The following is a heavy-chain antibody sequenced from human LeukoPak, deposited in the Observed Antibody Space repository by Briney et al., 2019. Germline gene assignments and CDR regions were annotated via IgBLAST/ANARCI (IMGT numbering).Heavy chain of an antibody. V-gene: IGHV3-23*01. J-gene: IGHJ4*02. CDR1: GFTFSNNA. CDR2: ISGDST. CDR3: AKPVCTITSCQSYFDY. Sequence: PGGSLRLSCAASGFTFSNNAMSWVRQAPGKGLEGVSAISGDSTWYADSVKGRFTISRDISKNTLYLQMNSLRAEDTAVYYCAKPVCTITSCQSYFDYWGQGTLLTVSS. D-gene: IGHD2-2*01.